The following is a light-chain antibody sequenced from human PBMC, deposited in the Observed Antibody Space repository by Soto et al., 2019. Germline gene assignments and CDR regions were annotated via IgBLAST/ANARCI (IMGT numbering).Light chain of an antibody. CDR3: SSYVGATTRV. V-gene: IGLV2-14*01. Sequence: QSVLTQPPSVSAAPGQKVTISCTGTTSDVGTYDYVSWYQHQPGEAPKVMIYEVSNRPSGVSDRFSGSKSGNTASLTISGLQAEDEADYYCSSYVGATTRVFGTGTKVTVL. CDR1: TSDVGTYDY. CDR2: EVS. J-gene: IGLJ1*01.